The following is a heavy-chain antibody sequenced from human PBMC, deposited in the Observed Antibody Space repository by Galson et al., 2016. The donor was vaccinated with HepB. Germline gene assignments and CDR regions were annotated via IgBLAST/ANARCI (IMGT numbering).Heavy chain of an antibody. CDR1: GFTFSFSVYW. CDR3: VRDDYGPAWFDP. D-gene: IGHD4/OR15-4a*01. CDR2: IAGDGREK. V-gene: IGHV3-7*04. Sequence: SLRLSCAASGFTFSFSVYWMSWVRQAPGKGLEWVANIAGDGREKYYVHSVKGRFTITRDNAKNSLYMQMNSLRVEDTAVYSCVRDDYGPAWFDPRGQGTQVTVSS. J-gene: IGHJ5*02.